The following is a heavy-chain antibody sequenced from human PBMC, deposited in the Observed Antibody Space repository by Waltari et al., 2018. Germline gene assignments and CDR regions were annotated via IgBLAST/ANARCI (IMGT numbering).Heavy chain of an antibody. CDR3: ATWTGGSLGAFDN. D-gene: IGHD7-27*01. V-gene: IGHV3-53*01. CDR1: GFTVSSNY. J-gene: IGHJ3*02. Sequence: EVQLVASGGGLIQPGGSLRLSCEVSGFTVSSNYIGWVRQAPGKGLEWVSVIYSGGDTYDADAVRGRFTISRDNSKNTLYLQMNSLRVEDTALYYCATWTGGSLGAFDNWGQGTMVTVSS. CDR2: IYSGGDT.